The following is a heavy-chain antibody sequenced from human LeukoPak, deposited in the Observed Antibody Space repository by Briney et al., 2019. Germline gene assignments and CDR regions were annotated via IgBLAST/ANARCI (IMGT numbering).Heavy chain of an antibody. CDR2: INSDGSST. Sequence: GGSLRLSCAASGFTFSSYWMHWFRQAPGKGLVWVSRINSDGSSTSYADSVKGRFTISRDNSKNTLYLQMNSLRAEDTAVYYCANTRSITIFGVVNFDYWGQGTLVTVSS. CDR1: GFTFSSYW. D-gene: IGHD3-3*01. J-gene: IGHJ4*02. V-gene: IGHV3-74*01. CDR3: ANTRSITIFGVVNFDY.